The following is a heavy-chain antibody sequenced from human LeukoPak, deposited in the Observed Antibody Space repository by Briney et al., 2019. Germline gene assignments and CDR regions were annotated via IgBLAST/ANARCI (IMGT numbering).Heavy chain of an antibody. Sequence: SETLSLTCGVYGGSFSNYYWSCIRQSPGKGLEWIGEINHSGSTNYNPSHKSRVTMSVDTSKNQFSLKLSSVTAADTAVYYCHLVRGGGYFDYWGLGTLVTVSS. CDR1: GGSFSNYY. CDR3: HLVRGGGYFDY. D-gene: IGHD3-10*01. J-gene: IGHJ4*02. CDR2: INHSGST. V-gene: IGHV4-34*01.